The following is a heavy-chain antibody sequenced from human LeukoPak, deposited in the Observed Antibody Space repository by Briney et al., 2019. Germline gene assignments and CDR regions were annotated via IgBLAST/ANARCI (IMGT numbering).Heavy chain of an antibody. CDR1: GFTFNNYW. V-gene: IGHV3-7*01. CDR3: ASSFYDSRVHAFDI. CDR2: IKQDGSER. D-gene: IGHD3-22*01. Sequence: GGSLRLSCAASGFTFNNYWMSWVRQAPGKGLEWVANIKQDGSERYYVDSVKGRFTISRDNAKNSLFLQMNSLRAEDTAVYHYASSFYDSRVHAFDIWGQGTMVTVSS. J-gene: IGHJ3*02.